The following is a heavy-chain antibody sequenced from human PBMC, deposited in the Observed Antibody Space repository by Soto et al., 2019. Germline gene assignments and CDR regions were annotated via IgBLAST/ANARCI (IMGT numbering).Heavy chain of an antibody. D-gene: IGHD3-16*01. V-gene: IGHV4-31*03. CDR2: IYYSGST. Sequence: TSETLSLTCSVSGGSIGSSSYYFGWIRQPPGKGLEWIGYIYYSGSTYYNPSLKSRVTISVDTSKNQFSLKLSSVTAADTAVYYCARDLRGSGMDVWGQGTTVTVSS. J-gene: IGHJ6*02. CDR3: ARDLRGSGMDV. CDR1: GGSIGSSSYY.